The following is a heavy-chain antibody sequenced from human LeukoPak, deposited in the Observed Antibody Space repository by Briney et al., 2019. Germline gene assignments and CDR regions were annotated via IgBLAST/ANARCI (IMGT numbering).Heavy chain of an antibody. V-gene: IGHV4-59*01. D-gene: IGHD3-9*01. J-gene: IGHJ4*02. Sequence: SETLSLTCSVSGGSISSYYWSWIRQPPGKGLEWIGYIYYSGSTNYNPSLKSRVTISVDTSKNQFSLRLSSVTAADTAVYYCARERKDILTGYYFFDYWGQGTLVTVSS. CDR3: ARERKDILTGYYFFDY. CDR2: IYYSGST. CDR1: GGSISSYY.